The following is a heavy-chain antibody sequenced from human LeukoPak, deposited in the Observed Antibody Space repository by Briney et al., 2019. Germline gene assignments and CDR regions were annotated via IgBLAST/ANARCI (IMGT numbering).Heavy chain of an antibody. CDR2: IYYSGST. D-gene: IGHD6-19*01. CDR3: ARPLPPGIAVARFDY. V-gene: IGHV4-39*01. Sequence: SETLSLTCTVSGGSISSSSYYWGWIRQPPGKGLEWIGSIYYSGSTYYNPSLKSRVTISVDTSKNQFSLKLSSVTAADTAVYYCARPLPPGIAVARFDYWGQGTLVTVSS. CDR1: GGSISSSSYY. J-gene: IGHJ4*02.